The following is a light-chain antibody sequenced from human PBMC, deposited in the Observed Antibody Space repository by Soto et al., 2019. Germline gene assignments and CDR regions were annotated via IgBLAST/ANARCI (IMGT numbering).Light chain of an antibody. CDR1: QSVSSNY. CDR3: QQYFTSPLT. CDR2: GVS. J-gene: IGKJ4*01. V-gene: IGKV3-20*01. Sequence: EVVLTQSPGTLSLSPGERATLSCRASQSVSSNYLAWYQQKPGQAPRLLIYGVSTRATGIPDRFSGSGSGTGFSFTISRLEPEDFAMYYCQQYFTSPLTFGGGTKVDIK.